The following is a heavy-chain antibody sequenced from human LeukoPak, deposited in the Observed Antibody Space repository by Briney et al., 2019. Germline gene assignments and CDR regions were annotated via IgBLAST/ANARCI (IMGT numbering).Heavy chain of an antibody. CDR3: ARSYYGSGSNRFDY. Sequence: EASVKVSCKASGYTFASYDINWVRQAPGQGLEWMGWMNPNSGNTGYAQKFQGRVTMTRNTSISTAYMELSSLRSEDTAVYYCARSYYGSGSNRFDYWGQGTLVTVSS. CDR2: MNPNSGNT. CDR1: GYTFASYD. J-gene: IGHJ4*02. D-gene: IGHD3-10*01. V-gene: IGHV1-8*01.